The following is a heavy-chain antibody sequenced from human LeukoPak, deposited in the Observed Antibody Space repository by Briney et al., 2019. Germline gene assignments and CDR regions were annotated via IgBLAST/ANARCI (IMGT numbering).Heavy chain of an antibody. V-gene: IGHV3-48*04. Sequence: TGGSLRLSCAASGFTFSSYSMNWVRQAPGKGLEWVSYISSSSRTIYYADSVKGRFTISRDNAKNSLLLQMDSLRAEDTAVYYCARDKTPALTVYRLDYWGQGTLVTVSS. CDR3: ARDKTPALTVYRLDY. J-gene: IGHJ4*02. D-gene: IGHD4-11*01. CDR1: GFTFSSYS. CDR2: ISSSSRTI.